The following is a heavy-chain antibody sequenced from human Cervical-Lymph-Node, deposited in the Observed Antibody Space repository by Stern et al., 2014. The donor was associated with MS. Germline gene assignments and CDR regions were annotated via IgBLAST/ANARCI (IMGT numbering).Heavy chain of an antibody. V-gene: IGHV3-30*17. Sequence: QVQLVESGGGVIQPGRSLRRSCAASGFRFSSYAMHWVRQAPGKGLEWVAVISYDGAQKFYVDSVKGRFTISRDSSRYTLHLQMDSVSPEDTATYYCARDFSSTWSWKPGGLDAYGLDVWGQGTTVIVSS. CDR2: ISYDGAQK. J-gene: IGHJ6*02. CDR3: ARDFSSTWSWKPGGLDAYGLDV. D-gene: IGHD6-13*01. CDR1: GFRFSSYA.